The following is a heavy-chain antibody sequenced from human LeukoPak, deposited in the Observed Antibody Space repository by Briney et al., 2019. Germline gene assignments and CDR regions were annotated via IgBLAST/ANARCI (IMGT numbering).Heavy chain of an antibody. CDR3: AREKSYYDSSGSTTKTKKYFDY. CDR1: GGTFSSYA. J-gene: IGHJ4*02. V-gene: IGHV1-69*13. Sequence: SVKVSCKASGGTFSSYAISWVRQAPGQGLEWMGGIIPIFGTANYAQKFQGRVTITADESTSTAYMELSSLRSDDTAVYYCAREKSYYDSSGSTTKTKKYFDYWGQGTLVTVSS. CDR2: IIPIFGTA. D-gene: IGHD3-22*01.